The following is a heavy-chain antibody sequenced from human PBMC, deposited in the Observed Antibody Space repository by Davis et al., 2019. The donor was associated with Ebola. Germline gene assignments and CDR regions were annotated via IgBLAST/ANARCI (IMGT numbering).Heavy chain of an antibody. CDR2: IYYSGIT. CDR3: ARLQYCGGDCYSYYFDY. D-gene: IGHD2-21*02. V-gene: IGHV4-59*08. Sequence: MPSETLSLTCTVSNGSIGGHYWGWVRQPPGKGLEWIAFIYYSGITNYNPSLKSRITVSIDTSQNQFSLRLRSVTAADTSIYYGARLQYCGGDCYSYYFDYWGQGTLVTVSS. CDR1: NGSIGGHY. J-gene: IGHJ4*02.